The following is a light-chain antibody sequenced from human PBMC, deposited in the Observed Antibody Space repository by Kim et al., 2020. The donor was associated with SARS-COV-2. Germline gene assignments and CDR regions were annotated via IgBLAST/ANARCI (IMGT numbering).Light chain of an antibody. J-gene: IGKJ2*01. CDR2: KAS. CDR3: QQYNTYPYT. V-gene: IGKV1-5*03. CDR1: QSIDTW. Sequence: SASVGDRVTITCRASQSIDTWLAWYQQKPGTAPKILIYKASSLEGGAPSRFSGGGFGTEFTLTITSLQPDDFATYYCQQYNTYPYTFGQGTKLEI.